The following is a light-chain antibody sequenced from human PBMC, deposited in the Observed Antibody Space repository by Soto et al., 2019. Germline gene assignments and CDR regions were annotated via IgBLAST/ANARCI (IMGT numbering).Light chain of an antibody. J-gene: IGLJ1*01. Sequence: QSVLTQPASVSGSPGQSITISCTGTNSDIGGYDFVSWYQQHPGKGPKLIISEVSDRPSGVSTRFSGSKSGNTASLTVSGLQDDDEADYYCSSYGDNRTYVXGTGTRSPS. CDR2: EVS. V-gene: IGLV2-14*01. CDR1: NSDIGGYDF. CDR3: SSYGDNRTYV.